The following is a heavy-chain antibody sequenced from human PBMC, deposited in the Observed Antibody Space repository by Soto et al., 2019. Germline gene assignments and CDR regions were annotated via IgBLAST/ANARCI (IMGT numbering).Heavy chain of an antibody. CDR1: GYTFTSYA. J-gene: IGHJ4*02. CDR3: AREGHVLLRFGELLGPTVNFDY. CDR2: INAGNGNT. Sequence: ASVKVSCKASGYTFTSYAMHWVRQAPGQRLEWMGWINAGNGNTKYSQKFQGRVTITRDTSASTAYMELSSLRSEDTAVYYCAREGHVLLRFGELLGPTVNFDYWGQGTLVTVSS. D-gene: IGHD3-10*01. V-gene: IGHV1-3*01.